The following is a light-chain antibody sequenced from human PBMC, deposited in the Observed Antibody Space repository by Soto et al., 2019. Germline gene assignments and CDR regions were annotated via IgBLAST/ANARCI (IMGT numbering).Light chain of an antibody. J-gene: IGLJ3*02. CDR2: SDD. Sequence: QSVLTQPPSLSGTPGQRVTISCSGSNSNIGRYSVNWYQHFPATAPKILIYSDDERPSGVADRFSCSKSGTAASLAISGLQSEDEAEDYCAAWDDNLNGPLFGGGTKLTVL. CDR3: AAWDDNLNGPL. V-gene: IGLV1-44*01. CDR1: NSNIGRYS.